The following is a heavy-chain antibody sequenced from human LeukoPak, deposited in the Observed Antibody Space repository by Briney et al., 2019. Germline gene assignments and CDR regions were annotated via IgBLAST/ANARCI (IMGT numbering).Heavy chain of an antibody. V-gene: IGHV3-23*01. CDR2: VSGSGGST. Sequence: GGSLRLSCAASGFTFSSYAMSWVSHAPGKGLEWVSVVSGSGGSTYYADSVKGRFTISRDNIKNTLHLCKNSLRAEDTAVYYCAKELNTVMGRAPFDSWGQGTLVTVSS. CDR3: AKELNTVMGRAPFDS. D-gene: IGHD4-17*01. J-gene: IGHJ4*02. CDR1: GFTFSSYA.